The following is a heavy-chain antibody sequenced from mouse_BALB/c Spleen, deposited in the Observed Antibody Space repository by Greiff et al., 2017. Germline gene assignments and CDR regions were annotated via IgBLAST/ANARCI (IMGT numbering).Heavy chain of an antibody. CDR2: ISSGGST. CDR3: ASYDYDGDGYFDV. CDR1: GFTFSSYA. D-gene: IGHD2-4*01. Sequence: DVKLVESGGGLVKPGGSLKLSCAASGFTFSSYAMSWVRQTPEKRLEWVASISSGGSTYYPDSVKGRFTISRDNARNILYLQMSSLRSEDTAMYYCASYDYDGDGYFDVWGAGTTVTVSS. J-gene: IGHJ1*01. V-gene: IGHV5-6-5*01.